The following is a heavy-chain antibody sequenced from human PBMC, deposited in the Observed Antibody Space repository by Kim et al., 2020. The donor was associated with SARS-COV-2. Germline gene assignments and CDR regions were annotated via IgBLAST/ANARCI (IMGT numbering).Heavy chain of an antibody. D-gene: IGHD3-3*01. CDR3: ARDKVGDDAFDI. CDR2: IYYSGST. Sequence: SQTLSLTCTVSGGSISSGGYYWSWIRQHPGKGLEWIGYIYYSGSTYYNPSLKSRVTISVDTSKNQFSLKLSSVTAADTAVYYCARDKVGDDAFDIWGQGTMVTVSS. CDR1: GGSISSGGYY. J-gene: IGHJ3*02. V-gene: IGHV4-31*03.